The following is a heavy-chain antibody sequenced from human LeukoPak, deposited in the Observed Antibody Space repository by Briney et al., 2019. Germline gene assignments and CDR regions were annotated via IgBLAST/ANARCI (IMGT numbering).Heavy chain of an antibody. CDR3: ARSLNSGSYADL. CDR2: VYSVGTT. V-gene: IGHV3-53*01. CDR1: GFTLRSYY. Sequence: GGSLRLSCAASGFTLRSYYMSWVRQAPAKELEWVSVVYSVGTTYYADSVKGRFTISRDTSKNTQYLQMNSLRVVDTAGYYCARSLNSGSYADLWGQGTLITVSS. J-gene: IGHJ5*02. D-gene: IGHD1-26*01.